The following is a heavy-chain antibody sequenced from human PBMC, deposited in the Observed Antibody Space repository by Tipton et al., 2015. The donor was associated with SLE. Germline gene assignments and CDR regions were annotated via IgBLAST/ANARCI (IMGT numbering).Heavy chain of an antibody. D-gene: IGHD4-23*01. Sequence: SLRLSCAASGFTFSSYWMSWVRRAPGKGLEWVANIKQDGSEKYYVDSVKGRFTISRDNAKNSLYLQMNSLRAEDTAVYYCARNHGGNPFDYWGQGTLVTVSS. CDR3: ARNHGGNPFDY. CDR1: GFTFSSYW. CDR2: IKQDGSEK. J-gene: IGHJ4*02. V-gene: IGHV3-7*01.